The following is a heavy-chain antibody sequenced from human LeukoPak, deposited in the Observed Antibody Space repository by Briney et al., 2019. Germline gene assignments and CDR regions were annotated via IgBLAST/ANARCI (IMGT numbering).Heavy chain of an antibody. J-gene: IGHJ5*02. V-gene: IGHV1-46*01. CDR2: INPSGGST. CDR1: GYTFTSYG. D-gene: IGHD2-15*01. Sequence: ASVKVSCKASGYTFTSYGISWVRQAPGQGLEWMGIINPSGGSTSYAQKFQGRVTMTRDTSTSTVYMELSSLRSEDTAVYYCARASGYCSGGSCYRWFDPWGQGTLVTVSS. CDR3: ARASGYCSGGSCYRWFDP.